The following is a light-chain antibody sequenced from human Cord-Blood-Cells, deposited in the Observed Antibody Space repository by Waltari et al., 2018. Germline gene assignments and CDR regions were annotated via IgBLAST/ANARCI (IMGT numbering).Light chain of an antibody. Sequence: QSALTQPRPVSGSPGQSVTISCPGTSSDVGGYNYVPWYQQHPGKAPKLMIYDVSKRPSGFPDRFSGSKSGNTASLTISGLQAEDEADYYCCAYAGSYTFDVVFGGGTKLTVL. CDR1: SSDVGGYNY. V-gene: IGLV2-11*01. CDR3: CAYAGSYTFDVV. CDR2: DVS. J-gene: IGLJ2*01.